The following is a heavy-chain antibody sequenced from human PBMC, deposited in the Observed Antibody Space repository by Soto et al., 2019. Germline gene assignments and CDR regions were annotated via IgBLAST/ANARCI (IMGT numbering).Heavy chain of an antibody. CDR1: GYTFSSHD. V-gene: IGHV1-8*01. D-gene: IGHD3-16*01. CDR2: MNPNSGNT. J-gene: IGHJ6*02. CDR3: ASYVKSYYNGMDI. Sequence: QVQLVQSGAEVKKPGASVKVSCTASGYTFSSHDINWVRQATGQGLEWMGWMNPNSGNTGYAQKFQGRVTMTRNTSISTAYMELSSLRSEDMAVYYCASYVKSYYNGMDIWGQGTTVTVSS.